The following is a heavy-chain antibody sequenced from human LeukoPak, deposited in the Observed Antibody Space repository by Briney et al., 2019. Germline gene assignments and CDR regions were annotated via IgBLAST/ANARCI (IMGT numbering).Heavy chain of an antibody. Sequence: SETLSLTCTVSGDSISSGSYYWGWIRQPPGKGLEWIGSIYYSGSTYYNPSLKSRVTISADTSKNQFSLKLSSVTAADTAVYYCARGPRRGYSYGPYYFDYWGQGTLVTVSS. CDR1: GDSISSGSYY. V-gene: IGHV4-39*01. D-gene: IGHD5-18*01. CDR2: IYYSGST. CDR3: ARGPRRGYSYGPYYFDY. J-gene: IGHJ4*02.